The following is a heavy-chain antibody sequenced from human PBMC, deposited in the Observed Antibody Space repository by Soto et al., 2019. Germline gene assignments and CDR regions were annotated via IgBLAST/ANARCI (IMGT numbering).Heavy chain of an antibody. CDR1: GGSISSFTYY. D-gene: IGHD3-10*01. CDR2: VYYNENT. V-gene: IGHV4-39*01. J-gene: IGHJ5*02. CDR3: ARRDGYYGSQGWLDP. Sequence: NPSETLSLTCSVSGGSISSFTYYWGWIRQPPGKGLEWIGTVYYNENTYYNPSLKSRVTITVDTAKNQFSLNLRSVTAADTAMYFCARRDGYYGSQGWLDPCRPGPIVTAYS.